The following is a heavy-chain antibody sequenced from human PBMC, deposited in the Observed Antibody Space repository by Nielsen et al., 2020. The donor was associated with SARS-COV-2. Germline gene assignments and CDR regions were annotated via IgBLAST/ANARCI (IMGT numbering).Heavy chain of an antibody. V-gene: IGHV1-18*01. D-gene: IGHD2-21*02. CDR3: ARIAYCGGDCYTNYFDY. Sequence: ASVKVSCKASGYTFTSYGISWVRQAPGQGLEWMGWISADNVNRNYAQKLQGRVTMTTDTSTSTAYMELRSLRSDDTAVYYCARIAYCGGDCYTNYFDYWGPGTLVTVSS. J-gene: IGHJ4*02. CDR2: ISADNVNR. CDR1: GYTFTSYG.